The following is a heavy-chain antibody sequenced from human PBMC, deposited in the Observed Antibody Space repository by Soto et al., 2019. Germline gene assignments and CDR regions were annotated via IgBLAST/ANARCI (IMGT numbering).Heavy chain of an antibody. V-gene: IGHV4-61*01. CDR3: ARGPGDKSMIYWFVP. D-gene: IGHD5-18*01. Sequence: SETLSLTCTVSGDSVTSGNYYWSWIRQPPGKGLEWIGYIYYSGNTNYSSSLKSRFTTSFDRSNNQFSLNLSSVTAADTAVYFSARGPGDKSMIYWFVPGDQGILDTVFS. CDR2: IYYSGNT. J-gene: IGHJ5*01. CDR1: GDSVTSGNYY.